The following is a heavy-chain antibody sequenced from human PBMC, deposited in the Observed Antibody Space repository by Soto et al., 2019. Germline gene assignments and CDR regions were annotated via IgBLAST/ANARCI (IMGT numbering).Heavy chain of an antibody. J-gene: IGHJ4*02. CDR3: ARRTSGDKVDY. D-gene: IGHD1-1*01. V-gene: IGHV4-30-4*01. CDR1: GGSISRGNSC. CDR2: IYDSVNT. Sequence: QVQLQEPGPRLVEPSQTLSLTCTVSGGSISRGNSCWSWIRQTPGTGLEWVGHIYDSVNTYSNPSLKSRVTTSAHMSKIQFSLPRRSVTAADTAVYYCARRTSGDKVDYWGQGTLVTVSS.